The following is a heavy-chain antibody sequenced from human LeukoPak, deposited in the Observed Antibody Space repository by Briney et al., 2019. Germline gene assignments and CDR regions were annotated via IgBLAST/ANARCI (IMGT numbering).Heavy chain of an antibody. CDR3: AKDVGKWESLHYFDY. CDR1: GFIFSTYD. CDR2: ISSGGGSA. D-gene: IGHD1-26*01. Sequence: PGGSLRLSCAASGFIFSTYDMSWVRQAPGKGLEWVSGISSGGGSAYYAESVEGRFTISRDNSKEMLYLQMNSLRAEDTAVYYCAKDVGKWESLHYFDYWGQGTLVTVSS. J-gene: IGHJ4*02. V-gene: IGHV3-23*01.